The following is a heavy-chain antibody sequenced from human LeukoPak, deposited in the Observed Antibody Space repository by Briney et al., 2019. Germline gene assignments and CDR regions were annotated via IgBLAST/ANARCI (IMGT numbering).Heavy chain of an antibody. J-gene: IGHJ5*02. Sequence: AGGSLRLSCAASGFTFSSYSMNWVRQAPGKGLEWVSYISSSSSTIYYADSVKGRFTISRDNAKNSLYLQMNSLRAEDTAVYYCARGGEQWLVRYNWFDPWGQGTLVTVSS. CDR1: GFTFSSYS. D-gene: IGHD6-19*01. V-gene: IGHV3-48*01. CDR2: ISSSSSTI. CDR3: ARGGEQWLVRYNWFDP.